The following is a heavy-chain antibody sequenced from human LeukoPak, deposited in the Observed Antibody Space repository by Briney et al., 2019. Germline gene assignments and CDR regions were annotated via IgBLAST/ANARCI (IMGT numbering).Heavy chain of an antibody. D-gene: IGHD3-10*01. J-gene: IGHJ4*02. CDR2: INTDNGNT. Sequence: ASVKVSCKTSGYTFTKHPMHWARQAPGQRLEWMGWINTDNGNTKYSEKFQGRVAITGDTSASTAYMELNSLTSEDTALYYCAPLIGAYFDYWGQGTLVTVSS. CDR3: APLIGAYFDY. CDR1: GYTFTKHP. V-gene: IGHV1-3*04.